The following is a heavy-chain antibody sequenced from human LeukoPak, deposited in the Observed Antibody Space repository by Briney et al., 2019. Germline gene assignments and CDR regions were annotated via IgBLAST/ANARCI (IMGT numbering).Heavy chain of an antibody. D-gene: IGHD3-3*01. CDR1: GYTFTSYD. J-gene: IGHJ6*02. CDR2: INPNSGGT. Sequence: GASVKVSCKASGYTFTSYDINWVRQATGQGLEWMGRINPNSGGTNYAQKFQGRVTMTRDTSISTAYMELSRLRSDDTAVYYCARGEYYDFWSGPVSYYYYYYGMDVWGQGTTVTVSS. CDR3: ARGEYYDFWSGPVSYYYYYYGMDV. V-gene: IGHV1-2*06.